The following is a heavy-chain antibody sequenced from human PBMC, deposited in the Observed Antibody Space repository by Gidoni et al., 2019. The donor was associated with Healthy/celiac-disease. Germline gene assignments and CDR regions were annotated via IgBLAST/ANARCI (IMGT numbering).Heavy chain of an antibody. V-gene: IGHV7-4-1*02. J-gene: IGHJ5*02. CDR3: ARGIDYDILTGALGGNWFDP. Sequence: QVQLVQSRSELKKPGASVKVSCKASGYTFTSYAMHWVRQAPGQGLEWMGWINTNTGNPTYAQGFTGRFVFSLDTSVSTAYLQISSLKAEDTAVYYCARGIDYDILTGALGGNWFDPWGQGTLVTVSS. D-gene: IGHD3-9*01. CDR2: INTNTGNP. CDR1: GYTFTSYA.